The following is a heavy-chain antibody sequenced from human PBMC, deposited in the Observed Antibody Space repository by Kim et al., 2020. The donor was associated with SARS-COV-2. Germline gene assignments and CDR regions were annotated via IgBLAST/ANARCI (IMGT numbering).Heavy chain of an antibody. CDR1: GYSFTTYW. V-gene: IGHV5-10-1*01. CDR2: IDPTDSYT. D-gene: IGHD6-13*01. J-gene: IGHJ4*02. CDR3: VRLGAADGSH. Sequence: GESLKISCEGSGYSFTTYWISWVRQIPGKGLEWMGHIDPTDSYTRYAPSFQGHVTISVDDSINTVYLHWSSLEASDTAMYYCVRLGAADGSHWGQGTLVTVAS.